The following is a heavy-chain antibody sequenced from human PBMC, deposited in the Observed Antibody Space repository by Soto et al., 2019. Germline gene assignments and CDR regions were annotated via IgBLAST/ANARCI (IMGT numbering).Heavy chain of an antibody. CDR3: TRPIYSSSFYYGMDV. J-gene: IGHJ6*02. CDR2: IRSKANSYAT. Sequence: EVQLVESGGGLVQPGGSLKLSCAASGFTFSGSAMHWVRQASGKGLEWVGRIRSKANSYATAYAASGKGRFTISRDDSKNTAYLQMNSLKTEDTAVYYCTRPIYSSSFYYGMDVWGQGTTVTVSS. D-gene: IGHD6-6*01. CDR1: GFTFSGSA. V-gene: IGHV3-73*02.